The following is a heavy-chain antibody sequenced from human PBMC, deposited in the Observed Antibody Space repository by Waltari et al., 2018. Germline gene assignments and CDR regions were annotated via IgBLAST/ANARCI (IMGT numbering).Heavy chain of an antibody. CDR3: ARDPSSSGWYVYFDY. CDR2: ISSSGSTT. Sequence: EVQLVESGGGLVQPGGSLRLSCAASEFTFSTYSMNWVRQAPGKGLEWVSYISSSGSTTYYADSVKGRFTISRDNAKNSVYLQMNSLRAEDTAVYYCARDPSSSGWYVYFDYWGQGTLVIVSS. V-gene: IGHV3-48*01. D-gene: IGHD6-19*01. J-gene: IGHJ4*02. CDR1: EFTFSTYS.